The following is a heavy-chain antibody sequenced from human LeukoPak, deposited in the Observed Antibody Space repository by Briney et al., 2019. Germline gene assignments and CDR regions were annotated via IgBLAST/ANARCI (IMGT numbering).Heavy chain of an antibody. Sequence: GGSLRLSCAASGFTFSRYRMSWVRQAPGKGLEWVANIKQDGSEKYYLDSVKGRFTISRDNAKNSLYLQMNSLRAEDTAVYYCASTSWELPDYWGQGTLVTVSS. CDR3: ASTSWELPDY. J-gene: IGHJ4*02. CDR2: IKQDGSEK. D-gene: IGHD1-26*01. CDR1: GFTFSRYR. V-gene: IGHV3-7*01.